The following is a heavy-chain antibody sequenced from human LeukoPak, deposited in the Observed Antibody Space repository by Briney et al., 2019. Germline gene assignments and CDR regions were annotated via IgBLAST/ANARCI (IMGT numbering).Heavy chain of an antibody. J-gene: IGHJ5*02. D-gene: IGHD3-10*01. Sequence: ASETLSLTCTVSGGSISSGDYYWTWIRQPPGKGLEWIGYIYHSGSTHYKASLKSRLTISLDTSKNQFSLRLTSVTAADTAVYFCARGLRGIMVRGGITDLNWFDPWGQGALVAVSS. V-gene: IGHV4-30-4*01. CDR1: GGSISSGDYY. CDR2: IYHSGST. CDR3: ARGLRGIMVRGGITDLNWFDP.